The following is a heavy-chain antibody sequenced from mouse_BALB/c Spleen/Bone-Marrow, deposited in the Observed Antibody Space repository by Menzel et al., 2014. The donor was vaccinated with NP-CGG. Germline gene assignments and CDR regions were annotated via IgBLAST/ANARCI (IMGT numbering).Heavy chain of an antibody. J-gene: IGHJ1*01. V-gene: IGHV1-7*01. CDR2: INPSSGYT. D-gene: IGHD1-1*01. CDR1: GYTFTDYW. Sequence: QVQLQQPGAELAKPGASVKMSCKASGYTFTDYWMHWVKQRPGQGLEWIGYINPSSGYTEYNQKFKDKATLTADRSSSTAYMQLNILTSEDSAVYYRARRYGSLWYFDVWGAGTTVTVSS. CDR3: ARRYGSLWYFDV.